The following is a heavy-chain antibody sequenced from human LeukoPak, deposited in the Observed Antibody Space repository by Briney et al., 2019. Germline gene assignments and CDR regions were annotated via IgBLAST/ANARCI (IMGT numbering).Heavy chain of an antibody. D-gene: IGHD2-2*01. CDR2: IRYDGSNK. V-gene: IGHV3-30*02. CDR3: TRGSCSTTGLCRFDP. CDR1: GFTFSNYA. J-gene: IGHJ5*02. Sequence: PGGSLRLSCAASGFTFSNYAMHWVRQAPGKGLEWGAFIRYDGSNKYYADSVKGRFTISRDNSQNTVYLQMDSLRAEDTAVYYCTRGSCSTTGLCRFDPWGQGSLVTVSS.